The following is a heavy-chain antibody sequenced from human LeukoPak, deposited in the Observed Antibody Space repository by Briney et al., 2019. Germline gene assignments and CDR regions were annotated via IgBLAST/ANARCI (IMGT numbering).Heavy chain of an antibody. J-gene: IGHJ6*02. Sequence: GGSLRLSCAASGFTFSNYWMTWVRQAPGKGLEWVANINRDGSERYYVDSVKGRFTISRDNAKNSLYLQMNSLRAEDTAVYYCDIAVAPYGMDVWGQGTTVTVSS. CDR2: INRDGSER. V-gene: IGHV3-7*01. CDR3: DIAVAPYGMDV. CDR1: GFTFSNYW. D-gene: IGHD6-19*01.